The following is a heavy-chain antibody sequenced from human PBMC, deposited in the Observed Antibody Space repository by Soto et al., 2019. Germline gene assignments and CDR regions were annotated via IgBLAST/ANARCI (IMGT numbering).Heavy chain of an antibody. V-gene: IGHV4-31*03. CDR1: GGSISSGGYY. CDR2: IYYSGST. J-gene: IGHJ6*02. Sequence: KTSETLSLTCTVSGGSISSGGYYWSWIRQHPGKGLEWIGYIYYSGSTYYNPSLKSRVTISVDTSKNQFSLKLSSVTAADTAVYYRARDKLVTTDYYYYYGMDVWGQGTTVTVSS. D-gene: IGHD4-17*01. CDR3: ARDKLVTTDYYYYYGMDV.